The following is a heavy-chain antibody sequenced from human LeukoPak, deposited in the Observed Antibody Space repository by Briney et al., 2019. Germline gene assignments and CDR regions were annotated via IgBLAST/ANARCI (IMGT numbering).Heavy chain of an antibody. Sequence: SETLSLTCAVYGGPFNGYYWSWIRQPPGKGLEWIGYIYYSGSTNYNPSLKSRVTISVDTSKNQFSLKLSSVTAADTAVYYCARSPTRYYYYYMDVWGKGTTVTVSS. J-gene: IGHJ6*03. CDR2: IYYSGST. CDR1: GGPFNGYY. CDR3: ARSPTRYYYYYMDV. V-gene: IGHV4-59*01.